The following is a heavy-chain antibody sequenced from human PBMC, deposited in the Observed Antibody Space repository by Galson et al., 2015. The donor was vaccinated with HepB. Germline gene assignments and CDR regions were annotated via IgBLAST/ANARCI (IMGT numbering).Heavy chain of an antibody. D-gene: IGHD2-2*01. Sequence: SLRLSCAASGFTFSSYGMHWVRQAPGKGLEWVAVISYDGSNKYYADSVKGRFTISRDNSKNTLYLQMNSLRAEDTAVYYCAREAAAMSYYYMDVWGKGTTVTVSS. CDR2: ISYDGSNK. CDR1: GFTFSSYG. J-gene: IGHJ6*03. CDR3: AREAAAMSYYYMDV. V-gene: IGHV3-30*03.